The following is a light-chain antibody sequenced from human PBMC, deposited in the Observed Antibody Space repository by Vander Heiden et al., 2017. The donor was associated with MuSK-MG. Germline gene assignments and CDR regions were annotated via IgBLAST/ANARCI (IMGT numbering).Light chain of an antibody. V-gene: IGKV3-15*01. Sequence: IVMTQSPATLSVSPGDRATLSYMASQGVSSNLAWYQQKPGQAPRLLIYGASTRATGIPARFSGSGSGTEFTLTISSLQSEDFAVYYCQQYNNWPWTFGQGTKVEIK. CDR2: GAS. J-gene: IGKJ1*01. CDR3: QQYNNWPWT. CDR1: QGVSSN.